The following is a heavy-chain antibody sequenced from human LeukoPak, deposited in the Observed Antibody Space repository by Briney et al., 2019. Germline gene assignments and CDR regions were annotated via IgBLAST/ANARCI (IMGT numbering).Heavy chain of an antibody. CDR2: IYSGGST. J-gene: IGHJ4*02. Sequence: GESLRLSCAASEFSVGSNYMTWVRQAPGKGLEWVSLIYSGGSTYYADSVKGRFTISRDNSKNTLYLQMNSLRAEDTAVYYCATKGYSNDYWGQGTLVTVSS. CDR1: EFSVGSNY. CDR3: ATKGYSNDY. D-gene: IGHD5-18*01. V-gene: IGHV3-66*01.